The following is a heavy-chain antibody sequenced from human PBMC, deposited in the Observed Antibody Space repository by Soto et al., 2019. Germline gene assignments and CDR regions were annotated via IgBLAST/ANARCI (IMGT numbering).Heavy chain of an antibody. Sequence: QLQLQESGPGLVKPSETLSLTCTVSGGSISSSSYYWGWVRQPPGKGLEWIGSIYYSGSTSYNPSLKSRVTISVDTSKNQFSLKLSSVTAADAAVYYCARRVVTMSPTPFDYWGQGTLVTVSS. CDR1: GGSISSSSYY. D-gene: IGHD3-3*01. V-gene: IGHV4-39*01. J-gene: IGHJ4*02. CDR3: ARRVVTMSPTPFDY. CDR2: IYYSGST.